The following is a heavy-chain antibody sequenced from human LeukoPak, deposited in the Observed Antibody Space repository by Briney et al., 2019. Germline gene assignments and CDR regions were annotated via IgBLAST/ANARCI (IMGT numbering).Heavy chain of an antibody. CDR2: IYYSGST. D-gene: IGHD6-13*01. CDR3: ARSPGSSSWDKFDY. V-gene: IGHV4-39*07. J-gene: IGHJ4*02. CDR1: GGSISSSSYY. Sequence: KPSETLSLTCTVSGGSISSSSYYWGWIRQPPGKGLEWIGSIYYSGSTYYNPSLKSRFTISVDTSKNQFSLKLSSVTAADTAVYYCARSPGSSSWDKFDYWGQGTLVTVSS.